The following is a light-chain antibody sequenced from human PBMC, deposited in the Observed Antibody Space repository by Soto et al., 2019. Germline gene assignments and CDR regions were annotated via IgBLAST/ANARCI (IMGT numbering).Light chain of an antibody. CDR3: QQYNSYRT. V-gene: IGKV1-5*03. CDR1: QSISSW. Sequence: DIQMTQSPSTLSSSVGDRVTITCRASQSISSWLAWYQQKPGKAPKLLIYKASSLESGVPSRFSGSGSGTEFTLTISSLQPDDFATYYCQQYNSYRTFGHGTKVDI. J-gene: IGKJ1*01. CDR2: KAS.